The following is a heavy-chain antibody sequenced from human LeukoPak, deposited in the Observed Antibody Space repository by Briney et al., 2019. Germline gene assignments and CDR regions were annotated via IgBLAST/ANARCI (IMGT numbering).Heavy chain of an antibody. CDR3: ARDRHFSGYSSGWSHPDHAFDI. CDR2: MNPNSGNT. V-gene: IGHV1-8*03. D-gene: IGHD6-19*01. J-gene: IGHJ3*02. Sequence: GASVKVSCKASGYTFTSYDISWVRQATGQGLEWMGWMNPNSGNTGYAQKFQGRVTITRNTSISTAYMELSRLRSDNTAVYYCARDRHFSGYSSGWSHPDHAFDIWGQGTMVTVSS. CDR1: GYTFTSYD.